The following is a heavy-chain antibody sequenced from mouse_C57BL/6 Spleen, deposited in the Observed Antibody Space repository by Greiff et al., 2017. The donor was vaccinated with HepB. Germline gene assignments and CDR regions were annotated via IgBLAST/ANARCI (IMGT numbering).Heavy chain of an antibody. CDR2: INPSTGGT. J-gene: IGHJ4*01. Sequence: VQLKQSGPELVKPGASVKISCKASGYSFTGYYMHWVKQSSEKSLEWIGEINPSTGGTSYNQKFKGKATLTVDKSSSTAYMQLKSLTSEDSAVYYCARFPYDYDAMDYWGQGTSVTVSS. V-gene: IGHV1-43*01. CDR3: ARFPYDYDAMDY. CDR1: GYSFTGYY.